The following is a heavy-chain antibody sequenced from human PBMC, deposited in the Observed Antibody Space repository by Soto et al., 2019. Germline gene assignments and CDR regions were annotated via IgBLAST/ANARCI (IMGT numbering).Heavy chain of an antibody. V-gene: IGHV4-30-2*01. J-gene: IGHJ5*02. CDR3: AGMPYTSGLRFDT. CDR2: IYQSGVT. CDR1: GDSYSVSAYS. D-gene: IGHD6-19*01. Sequence: TLSLTCNMSGDSYSVSAYSWSWIRQPPGKALQWIGFIYQSGVTSYNPSLASRVSISLDRSNNQCSLKLKSVTAADTAVYFCAGMPYTSGLRFDTWGPGTLVTVS.